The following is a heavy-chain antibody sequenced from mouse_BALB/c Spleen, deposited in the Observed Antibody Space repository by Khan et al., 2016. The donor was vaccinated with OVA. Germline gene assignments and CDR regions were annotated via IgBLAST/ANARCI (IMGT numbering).Heavy chain of an antibody. D-gene: IGHD2-4*01. Sequence: EVQLQQSGPELMKPGASVKISCKASGNSFTSYYIHWVKQSHGKSLEWIGYIDPFNGGTKYNQKFKAKATLTVDKSSSTAYIHLSSLTSEDSAVYYCARQDYVAWFAYWGQGTLVTVSA. J-gene: IGHJ3*01. CDR2: IDPFNGGT. CDR3: ARQDYVAWFAY. CDR1: GNSFTSYY. V-gene: IGHV1S135*01.